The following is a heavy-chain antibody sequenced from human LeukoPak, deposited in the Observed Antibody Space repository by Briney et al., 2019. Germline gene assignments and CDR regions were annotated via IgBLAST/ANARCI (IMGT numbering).Heavy chain of an antibody. CDR2: ISSSSSYI. Sequence: PGGSLRLSCAASGFTFSSYSMNWVRQAPGKGLEWGSSISSSSSYIYYADSVKGRFTISRDNAKHSLYLQVNSLRAEDTAVYYCARDFRRHDSSGYYVWGQGTLVTVSS. CDR1: GFTFSSYS. D-gene: IGHD3-22*01. J-gene: IGHJ4*02. CDR3: ARDFRRHDSSGYYV. V-gene: IGHV3-21*01.